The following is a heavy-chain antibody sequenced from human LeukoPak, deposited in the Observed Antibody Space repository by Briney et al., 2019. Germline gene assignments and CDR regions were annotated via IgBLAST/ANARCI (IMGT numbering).Heavy chain of an antibody. D-gene: IGHD6-13*01. V-gene: IGHV4-59*02. J-gene: IGHJ3*01. CDR2: IDYSGNT. Sequence: SETLSLTCTVSGRSVRNSYLSWIRQPPGKGLEWLGYIDYSGNTNYSPSLMSRVSISVDTSKTQFSLKLSSVTAADTAVYYCGTISGRGITTGSRTVVRWGLGTKGTVCS. CDR3: GTISGRGITTGSRTVVR. CDR1: GRSVRNSY.